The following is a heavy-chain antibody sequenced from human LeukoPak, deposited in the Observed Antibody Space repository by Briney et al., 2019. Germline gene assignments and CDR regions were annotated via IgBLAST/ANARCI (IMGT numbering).Heavy chain of an antibody. CDR3: VREPYCSGGSCYTSGFDC. J-gene: IGHJ4*02. D-gene: IGHD2-15*01. Sequence: GGSLRLSCAASGVTFSRYWMHWVRQAPGKGLVWVSCIKNDGSSTTYADSVKGRFTISRDNAKNTLYLQMNSLRAEDTAVYYCVREPYCSGGSCYTSGFDCWGQGTLVTVSS. CDR2: IKNDGSST. CDR1: GVTFSRYW. V-gene: IGHV3-74*01.